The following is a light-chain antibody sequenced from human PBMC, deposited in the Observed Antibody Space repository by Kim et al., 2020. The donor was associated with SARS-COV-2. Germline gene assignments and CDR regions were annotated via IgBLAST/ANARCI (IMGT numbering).Light chain of an antibody. J-gene: IGKJ4*01. V-gene: IGKV3-15*01. CDR3: QQYNNWLT. CDR1: QSVSSN. Sequence: EIVMTQSPATLSVSPGERATLSCRASQSVSSNLDWYQQKPGQAPRLLIYGASTRATGIPARFSGSGSGTEFTLTISSLQSEDFAVYYCQQYNNWLTFGGGTKVDIK. CDR2: GAS.